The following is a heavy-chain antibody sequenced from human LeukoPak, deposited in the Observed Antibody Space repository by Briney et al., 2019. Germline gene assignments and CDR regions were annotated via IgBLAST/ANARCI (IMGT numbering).Heavy chain of an antibody. CDR3: ARRGLLLRGFDY. J-gene: IGHJ4*02. CDR2: INPNSGGT. CDR1: GYTFTGYY. V-gene: IGHV1-2*02. D-gene: IGHD3-22*01. Sequence: ASVKVSCKASGYTFTGYYMHWMRQAPGQGLEWMGWINPNSGGTNYAQKFQGRVTMTRDTSISTAYMELSRLRSDDTAVYYCARRGLLLRGFDYWGQGTLVTVSS.